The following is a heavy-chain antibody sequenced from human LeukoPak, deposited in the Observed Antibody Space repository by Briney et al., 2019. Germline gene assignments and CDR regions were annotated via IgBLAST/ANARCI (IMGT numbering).Heavy chain of an antibody. Sequence: SVTVSCKASGYTFTSYGISWVRQAPGQGLEWMGGIIPIFGTANYAQKFQGRVTITADESTSTAYMELSSLRSEDTAVYYCACRTGEFDYWGQGTLVTVSS. D-gene: IGHD3/OR15-3a*01. CDR3: ACRTGEFDY. J-gene: IGHJ4*02. CDR1: GYTFTSYG. CDR2: IIPIFGTA. V-gene: IGHV1-69*13.